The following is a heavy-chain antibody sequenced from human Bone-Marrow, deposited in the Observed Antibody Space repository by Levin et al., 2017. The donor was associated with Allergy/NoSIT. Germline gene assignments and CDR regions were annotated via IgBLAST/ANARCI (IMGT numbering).Heavy chain of an antibody. CDR2: IYYSGVT. CDR3: ARSGWERTRKAFDI. Sequence: SETLSLTCTVSGGSVSSGSYYWSWIRQSPGTGLEWIGYIYYSGVTNYNPSLKSRVTISADTSKNQFSLRLSSVTAADTAVYYCARSGWERTRKAFDIWGQGTMVTVSS. D-gene: IGHD1-26*01. V-gene: IGHV4-61*01. CDR1: GGSVSSGSYY. J-gene: IGHJ3*02.